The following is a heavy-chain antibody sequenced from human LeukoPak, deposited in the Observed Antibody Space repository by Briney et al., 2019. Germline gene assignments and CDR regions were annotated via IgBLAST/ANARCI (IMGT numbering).Heavy chain of an antibody. CDR3: ARERLLPFDY. D-gene: IGHD2-15*01. J-gene: IGHJ4*02. V-gene: IGHV3-74*01. CDR1: GFTFSSYW. CDR2: IDSHGSST. Sequence: GGSLRLSCAASGFTFSSYWMHWVRQAPGKGLVWVSRIDSHGSSTTYADSVEGRFTISRDNAENTLYLQMNSLRAEDTAVYYCARERLLPFDYWGQGTLVTVSS.